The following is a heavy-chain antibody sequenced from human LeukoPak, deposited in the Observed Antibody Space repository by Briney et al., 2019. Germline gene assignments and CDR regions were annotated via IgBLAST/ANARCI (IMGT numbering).Heavy chain of an antibody. Sequence: PGGSLRLSCAASRFTFSSYGMHWVRQAPGKGLEWVAVIWYDGSNKYYADSVKGRFTISRDNSKNTLYLQMNSLRAEDTAVYYCARDSALYAGAFDIWGQGTMVTVSS. CDR3: ARDSALYAGAFDI. CDR1: RFTFSSYG. J-gene: IGHJ3*02. D-gene: IGHD5/OR15-5a*01. CDR2: IWYDGSNK. V-gene: IGHV3-33*01.